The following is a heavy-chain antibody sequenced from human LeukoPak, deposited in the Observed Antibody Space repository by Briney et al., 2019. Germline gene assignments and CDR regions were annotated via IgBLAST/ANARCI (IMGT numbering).Heavy chain of an antibody. CDR2: ISYDGSNK. Sequence: GGSLRLSCAASGFTFSSYGMHWVRQAPGKGLEWVAVISYDGSNKYYADSVKGRFTISRDNSKNTLYLQMNSLRAEDTAVYYCAKDSGITMVRGVLAPAYFDYWGQGTLVTVSS. CDR3: AKDSGITMVRGVLAPAYFDY. D-gene: IGHD3-10*01. J-gene: IGHJ4*02. V-gene: IGHV3-30*18. CDR1: GFTFSSYG.